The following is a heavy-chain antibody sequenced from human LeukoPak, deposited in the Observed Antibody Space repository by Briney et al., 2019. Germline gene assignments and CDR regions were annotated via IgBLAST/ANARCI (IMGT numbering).Heavy chain of an antibody. CDR3: ARGDSSGWNYFDY. CDR2: INLNSGGT. J-gene: IGHJ4*02. D-gene: IGHD6-19*01. V-gene: IGHV1-2*04. CDR1: GYTFTGYY. Sequence: ASVKVSCKASGYTFTGYYMHWVRQAPGQGLEWMGWINLNSGGTNYAQKFQGWVTMTRDTSISTAYMELSRLRSDDTAVYYCARGDSSGWNYFDYWGQGTLVTVSS.